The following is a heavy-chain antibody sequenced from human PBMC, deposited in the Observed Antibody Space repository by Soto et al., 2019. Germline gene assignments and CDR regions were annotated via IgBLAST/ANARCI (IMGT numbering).Heavy chain of an antibody. V-gene: IGHV4-59*12. CDR3: AREWGYSYGYYFDY. CDR2: IYYSGST. Sequence: PSETLSLTCTVSGGSISSYYWSWIRQPPGKGLEWIGYIYYSGSTNYNPSLKSRVTISVDTSKNQFSLKLSSVTAADTAVYYCAREWGYSYGYYFDYWGQGTLVTVSS. J-gene: IGHJ4*02. D-gene: IGHD5-18*01. CDR1: GGSISSYY.